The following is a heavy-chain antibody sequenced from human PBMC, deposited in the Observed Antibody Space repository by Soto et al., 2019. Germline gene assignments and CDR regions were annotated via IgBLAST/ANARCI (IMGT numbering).Heavy chain of an antibody. CDR1: GFTFSNAW. D-gene: IGHD3-10*01. CDR3: TTSVVRGVRTDYYDYYGMDV. V-gene: IGHV3-15*01. J-gene: IGHJ6*02. CDR2: IKSKTDGGTT. Sequence: EVQLVESGGGLVKPGGSLRLSCAPSGFTFSNAWMSWVRQAPGKGLEWVGRIKSKTDGGTTDYAAPVKGRFTISSDDSKNTLYLQMNSLKTEDTAVYYCTTSVVRGVRTDYYDYYGMDVWGQGTTVTVSS.